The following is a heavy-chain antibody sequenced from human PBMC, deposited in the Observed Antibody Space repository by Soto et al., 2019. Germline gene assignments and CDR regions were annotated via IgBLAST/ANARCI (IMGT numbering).Heavy chain of an antibody. D-gene: IGHD1-26*01. V-gene: IGHV1-69*10. CDR3: ARFTDSGSYYDYYYGMDV. CDR2: INPISGEA. CDR1: GCTFTGYD. Sequence: VASVKVSCKASGCTFTGYDMSWVRQAPGQGLEWMGGINPISGEANYAQKFQGRVTITADKSTSTDYMELSSLRSEDTAVYYCARFTDSGSYYDYYYGMDVWGQGTTVTVSS. J-gene: IGHJ6*02.